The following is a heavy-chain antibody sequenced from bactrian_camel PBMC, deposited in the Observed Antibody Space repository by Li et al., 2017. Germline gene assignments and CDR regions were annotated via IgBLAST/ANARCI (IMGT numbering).Heavy chain of an antibody. J-gene: IGHJ4*01. CDR2: ISNGGGGA. D-gene: IGHD2*01. Sequence: VQLVESGGGLVQPGGSLRLSCAASGIAVSDYFMSWVRQAPGKGLEWVSTISNGGGGAIYDIDSVKGRFTISKDDAKNALYLRMNSLKSEDTALYYCVLGWWYGQGTQVTVS. CDR1: GIAVSDYF. V-gene: IGHV3S1*01.